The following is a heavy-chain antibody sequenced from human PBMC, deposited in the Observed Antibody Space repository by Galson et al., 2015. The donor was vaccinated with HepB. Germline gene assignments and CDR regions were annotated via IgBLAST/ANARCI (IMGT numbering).Heavy chain of an antibody. V-gene: IGHV5-51*01. Sequence: QSGAEVKKAGESLQISCKGSGYRFTSYWIAWVRQMPGNGLELMGSIYPGDFETRYSPSFQGQVTISADKSISTAYLQWSSLKASDTAMYYCARVFFSGGPREFDYWGQGTRVTVSS. D-gene: IGHD2-15*01. J-gene: IGHJ4*02. CDR3: ARVFFSGGPREFDY. CDR1: GYRFTSYW. CDR2: IYPGDFET.